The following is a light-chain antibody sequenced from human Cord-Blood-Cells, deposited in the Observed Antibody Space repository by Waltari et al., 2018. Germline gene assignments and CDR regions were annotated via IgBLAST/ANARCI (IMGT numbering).Light chain of an antibody. V-gene: IGLV2-14*01. CDR2: DVS. CDR3: SSYTSSSTLT. CDR1: SSSVGGYNY. Sequence: QSALTQPASVFGSPGQSITIPGTGTSSSVGGYNYVSWSQQHPGKAPKPMIYDVSNRPSVVSNRFSGSKSGNTASLTISGLQAEDEADYYCSSYTSSSTLTFGQGTK. J-gene: IGLJ3*02.